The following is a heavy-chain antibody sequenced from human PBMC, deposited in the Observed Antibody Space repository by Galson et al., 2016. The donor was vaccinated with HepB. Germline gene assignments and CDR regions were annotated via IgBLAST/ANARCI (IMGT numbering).Heavy chain of an antibody. CDR3: VKDVRPGGADH. Sequence: SLRLSCAVSGFSVNEHGMHWVRQAPGKGLEWVSGLIWTTGRTDYADSVKGRFTISGDNAKNSLYLQMDSLRVEDTALYYCVKDVRPGGADHWGQGALVAVSS. CDR2: LIWTTGRT. J-gene: IGHJ4*02. D-gene: IGHD3-10*01. CDR1: GFSVNEHG. V-gene: IGHV3-9*01.